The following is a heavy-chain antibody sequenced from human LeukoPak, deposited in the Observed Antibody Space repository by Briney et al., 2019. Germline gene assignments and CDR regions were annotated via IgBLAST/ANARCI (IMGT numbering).Heavy chain of an antibody. Sequence: GGSLRLSCAASGFTFSSYAMSWVRQAPGKGLEWVSAITGTSGSTYYADSVKGRFTISRDNSKNTLYLQMNSLRAEDTAVYYCAKFSSDFWSGYLGWGQGTLVTVSS. CDR3: AKFSSDFWSGYLG. J-gene: IGHJ4*02. D-gene: IGHD3-3*01. CDR2: ITGTSGST. CDR1: GFTFSSYA. V-gene: IGHV3-23*01.